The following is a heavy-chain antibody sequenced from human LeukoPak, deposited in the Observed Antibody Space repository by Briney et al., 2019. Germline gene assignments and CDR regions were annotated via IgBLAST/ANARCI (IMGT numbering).Heavy chain of an antibody. Sequence: GGSLRLSCAASGFTFSSYGMHWVRQAPGKGLEWVAVIWYDGSNRYYADSVKGRFTISRDNSKNTLYLQMNSLRAEDTAVYYCARAVLLGAFDIWGQGTMVTVSS. CDR1: GFTFSSYG. J-gene: IGHJ3*02. CDR2: IWYDGSNR. CDR3: ARAVLLGAFDI. D-gene: IGHD2/OR15-2a*01. V-gene: IGHV3-33*01.